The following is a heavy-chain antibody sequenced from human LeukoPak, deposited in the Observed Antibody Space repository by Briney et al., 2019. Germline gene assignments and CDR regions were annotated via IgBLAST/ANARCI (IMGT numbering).Heavy chain of an antibody. V-gene: IGHV4-59*08. Sequence: SETLSLTCTVSGGSTSSYYWSWIRQPPGKGLEWIGYIYYRGNINYNPSLKSRVTISVDTSKNQFSLKLNSVTAADTAVYYCARVSSGGFSSAILDYWGQGTLVTVSS. CDR2: IYYRGNI. D-gene: IGHD3-3*01. CDR1: GGSTSSYY. CDR3: ARVSSGGFSSAILDY. J-gene: IGHJ4*02.